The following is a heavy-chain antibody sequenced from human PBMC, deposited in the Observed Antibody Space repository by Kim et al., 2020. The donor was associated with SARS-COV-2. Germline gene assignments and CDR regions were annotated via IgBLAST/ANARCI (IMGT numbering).Heavy chain of an antibody. D-gene: IGHD1-26*01. CDR3: ARVTSGSYDAFDI. CDR1: GGSVSSGSYY. CDR2: IYYSGST. Sequence: SETLSLTCTVSGGSVSSGSYYWSWIRQPPGMGLEWIGYIYYSGSTNYNPSLKSRVTISVDTSKNQFSLKLSSVTAADTAVYYCARVTSGSYDAFDIWGQG. J-gene: IGHJ3*02. V-gene: IGHV4-61*01.